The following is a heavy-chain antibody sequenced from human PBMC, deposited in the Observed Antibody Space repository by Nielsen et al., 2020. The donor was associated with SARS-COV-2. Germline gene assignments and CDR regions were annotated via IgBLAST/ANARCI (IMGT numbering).Heavy chain of an antibody. CDR3: ARVITDGNYYYYYGMDV. Sequence: GESLKISCAASGFTFSTYEMHWVRQAPGKGLDWVSYISTSSRTIYYADSVKGRFTISRDNAKNSLYLQMNSLRAEDTAVYYCARVITDGNYYYYYGMDVWGQGTKVTVSS. D-gene: IGHD3-10*01. V-gene: IGHV3-48*01. CDR2: ISTSSRTI. CDR1: GFTFSTYE. J-gene: IGHJ6*02.